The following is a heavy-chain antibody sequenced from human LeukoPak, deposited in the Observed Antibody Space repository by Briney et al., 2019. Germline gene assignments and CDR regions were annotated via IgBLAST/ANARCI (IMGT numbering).Heavy chain of an antibody. V-gene: IGHV3-11*05. D-gene: IGHD5-24*01. J-gene: IGHJ5*02. CDR3: ARVVEMATIHFLTLRHYNWFDP. CDR2: ISISSSYT. Sequence: GGSLGLSCAASGFTFSDYYMSWIRQAPGKGLEWVSYISISSSYTNYADSVKGRFTISRDNAKNSLYLQMNSLRAEDTAVYYCARVVEMATIHFLTLRHYNWFDPWGQGTLVTVSS. CDR1: GFTFSDYY.